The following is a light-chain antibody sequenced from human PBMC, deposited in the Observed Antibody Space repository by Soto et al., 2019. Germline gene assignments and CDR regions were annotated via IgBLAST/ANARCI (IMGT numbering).Light chain of an antibody. CDR3: QQYGSSLLT. Sequence: IVLTQSPGTLSLSPGERATLSCRASQSVSSSYLAWYQQKPGQAPRLLIYGASSRATGIPDRFSGSGSGTDFTLTISRLEPEDFAVYYCQQYGSSLLTFGPGTKVDI. J-gene: IGKJ3*01. CDR2: GAS. CDR1: QSVSSSY. V-gene: IGKV3-20*01.